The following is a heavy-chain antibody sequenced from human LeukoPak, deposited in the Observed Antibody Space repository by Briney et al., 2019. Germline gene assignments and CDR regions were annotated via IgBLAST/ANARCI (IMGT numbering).Heavy chain of an antibody. CDR2: ISGSGGSI. D-gene: IGHD2-15*01. Sequence: GGSLRLSCAASGFTFSSYAMSWVRQAPGKGLEWVSDISGSGGSIYYADSVKGRFTISRDNSKNTLYLQMNSLRAEDMAVYHCAKDSLLGGWYFDLWGRGTLVTVSS. CDR1: GFTFSSYA. J-gene: IGHJ2*01. V-gene: IGHV3-23*01. CDR3: AKDSLLGGWYFDL.